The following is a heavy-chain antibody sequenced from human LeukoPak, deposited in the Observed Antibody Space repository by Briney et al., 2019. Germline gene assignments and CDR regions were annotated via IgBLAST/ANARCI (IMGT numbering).Heavy chain of an antibody. Sequence: SETLSLACTVSGDSIRNLNYYWSWIRQSAGKGLEWIGRIYASGSTNYNPSLKSRVTISVDTSKNQFSLKLSSVTAADTAVYYCARSQQLIRTFDCWGQGTLVTVSS. CDR1: GDSIRNLNYY. V-gene: IGHV4-61*02. CDR3: ARSQQLIRTFDC. J-gene: IGHJ4*02. D-gene: IGHD6-13*01. CDR2: IYASGST.